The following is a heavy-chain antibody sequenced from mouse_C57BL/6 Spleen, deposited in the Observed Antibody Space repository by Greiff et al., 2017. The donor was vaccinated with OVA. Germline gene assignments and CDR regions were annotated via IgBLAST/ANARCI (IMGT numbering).Heavy chain of an antibody. CDR3: AREGGNYWFAY. CDR1: GYAFTNYL. V-gene: IGHV1-54*01. Sequence: VKVVESGAELVRPGTSVKVSCKASGYAFTNYLIEWVKQRPGQGLEWIGVINPGSGGTNYNEKFKGKATLTADKSSSTAYMQLSSLTSEDSAVYFCAREGGNYWFAYWGQGTLVTVSA. D-gene: IGHD2-1*01. J-gene: IGHJ3*01. CDR2: INPGSGGT.